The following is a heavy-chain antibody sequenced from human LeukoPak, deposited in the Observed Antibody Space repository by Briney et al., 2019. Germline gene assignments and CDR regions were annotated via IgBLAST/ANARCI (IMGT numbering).Heavy chain of an antibody. D-gene: IGHD6-13*01. CDR1: GGSISSSSYY. J-gene: IGHJ4*02. CDR2: IYYSGST. CDR3: ARTKYSSRWFFDY. Sequence: SETLSLTCTVSGGSISSSSYYWGWIRQSPGKGLEWIGSIYYSGSTYYNPSLKSRVTISVDTSKNQFSLKLSSVTAADTAVYYCARTKYSSRWFFDYWGQGTLVTVSS. V-gene: IGHV4-39*01.